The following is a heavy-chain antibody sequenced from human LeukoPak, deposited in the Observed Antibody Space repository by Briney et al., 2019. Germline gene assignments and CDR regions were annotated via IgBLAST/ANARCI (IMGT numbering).Heavy chain of an antibody. Sequence: ASVKVSCKASGYIFTSNPIHWVRQAPGQRLEWMGGITTGNGNTKYSQTFGGRVTVTRDTSATAAYMELSSLRSEDTAVYYCARDRAMADYWGQGPLVTVSP. J-gene: IGHJ4*02. D-gene: IGHD5-18*01. CDR1: GYIFTSNP. V-gene: IGHV1-3*04. CDR2: ITTGNGNT. CDR3: ARDRAMADY.